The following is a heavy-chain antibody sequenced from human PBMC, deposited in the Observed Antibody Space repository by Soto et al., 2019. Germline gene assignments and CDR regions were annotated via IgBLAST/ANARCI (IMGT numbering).Heavy chain of an antibody. CDR3: ASDIVLMVYAPRGWFDP. V-gene: IGHV4-39*01. Sequence: KTSETLSLTCTVSGGSISSSSYYWGWIRQPPGKGLEWIGSIYYSGSTYYNPSLKSRVTISVDTSKNQFSLKLSSVTAADTAVYYCASDIVLMVYAPRGWFDPWGQGTLVTVSS. D-gene: IGHD2-8*01. CDR1: GGSISSSSYY. CDR2: IYYSGST. J-gene: IGHJ5*02.